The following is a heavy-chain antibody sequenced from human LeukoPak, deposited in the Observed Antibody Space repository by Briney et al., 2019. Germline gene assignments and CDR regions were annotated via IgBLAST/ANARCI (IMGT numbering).Heavy chain of an antibody. CDR3: ARLTYSSGEARLDY. D-gene: IGHD6-19*01. CDR2: INHSGST. V-gene: IGHV4-34*01. Sequence: PSESLSPTCAVYGGSFSGYYWSWIRQPPGKGLEWLGEINHSGSTNYNPSLKSRVTISVDTSKNQFSLKLSSVTAADTAVYYCARLTYSSGEARLDYWGQGTLVTVSS. CDR1: GGSFSGYY. J-gene: IGHJ4*02.